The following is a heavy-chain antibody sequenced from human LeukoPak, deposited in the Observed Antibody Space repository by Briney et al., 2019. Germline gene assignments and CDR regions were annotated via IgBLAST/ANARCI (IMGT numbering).Heavy chain of an antibody. J-gene: IGHJ5*02. CDR1: GGSISSGGYY. Sequence: SQTLSLTCTVSGGSISSGGYYCSWIRQHPGKGLELVGYIYYSGSTYYNPSLKSRVTISVDTSKNQFSLKLSSVTGAVTAVYYCARAIVVVAATSHWFDPWGQGTLVTVSS. CDR3: ARAIVVVAATSHWFDP. CDR2: IYYSGST. D-gene: IGHD2-15*01. V-gene: IGHV4-31*03.